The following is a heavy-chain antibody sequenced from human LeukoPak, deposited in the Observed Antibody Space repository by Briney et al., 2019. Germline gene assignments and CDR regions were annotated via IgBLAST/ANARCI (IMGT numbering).Heavy chain of an antibody. CDR2: IYYSGST. J-gene: IGHJ4*02. D-gene: IGHD3-22*01. CDR3: AGKYYYDTSGYFYVDW. V-gene: IGHV4-38-2*02. Sequence: SETLSLTCTVSGYSIGSGYYWGWIRQSPGTGLEWIGSIYYSGSTYYNPSLKSRVTISMDTTKNQFSLKLTSVTAADTAVYYCAGKYYYDTSGYFYVDWWGQGTLVTVSS. CDR1: GYSIGSGYY.